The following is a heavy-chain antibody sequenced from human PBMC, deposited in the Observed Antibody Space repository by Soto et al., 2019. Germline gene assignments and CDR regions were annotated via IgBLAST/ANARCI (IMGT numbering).Heavy chain of an antibody. CDR1: GFTFSSYA. CDR2: ISYDGSNK. J-gene: IGHJ4*02. CDR3: AREWGWLYFGY. D-gene: IGHD7-27*01. V-gene: IGHV3-30-3*01. Sequence: QVQLVESGGGVVQPGRSLRLSCAASGFTFSSYAMHWVRQAPGKGLEWVAVISYDGSNKYYADSVKGRFTISRDNSKNTLYLQMNSLGAEDKAVYYCAREWGWLYFGYWGQGTLVTVSS.